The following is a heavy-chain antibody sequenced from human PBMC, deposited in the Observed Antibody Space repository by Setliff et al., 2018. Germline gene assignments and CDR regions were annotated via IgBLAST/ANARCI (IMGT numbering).Heavy chain of an antibody. CDR3: VRSGKFGMRFWFDQ. Sequence: ASVKVSCKASGNRFTDYNVHWVRQAPGQGLEWMGWINPDSGDTHSAQKFQGRVTMTRDTSINTAYMELGSLTSDDTAFYYCVRSGKFGMRFWFDQWCQGTLVTVSS. CDR1: GNRFTDYN. D-gene: IGHD1-26*01. J-gene: IGHJ5*02. CDR2: INPDSGDT. V-gene: IGHV1-2*02.